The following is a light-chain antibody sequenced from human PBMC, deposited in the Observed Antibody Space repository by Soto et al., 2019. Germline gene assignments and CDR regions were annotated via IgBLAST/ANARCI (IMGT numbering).Light chain of an antibody. CDR3: QQYGTSPPLT. J-gene: IGKJ4*01. Sequence: EIVLTQSPGTLSLSPGERATLSCRASQSVSSNYVAWYQQKPGQAPRLLIYGASSRATGIPDRFSGSGSATDFTLTISRLAPEDFAVYYCQQYGTSPPLTFGGGTKVEIK. V-gene: IGKV3-20*01. CDR1: QSVSSNY. CDR2: GAS.